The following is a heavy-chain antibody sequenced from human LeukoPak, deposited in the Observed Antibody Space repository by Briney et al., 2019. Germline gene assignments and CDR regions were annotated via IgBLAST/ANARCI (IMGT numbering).Heavy chain of an antibody. CDR3: ARSDYHNSGSHTVFDAFDI. CDR1: GGSISSSNYF. CDR2: IYYSGST. J-gene: IGHJ3*02. V-gene: IGHV4-39*07. D-gene: IGHD3-10*01. Sequence: SETLSLTCTVSGGSISSSNYFWGWIRQPPGKGLEWIGSIYYSGSTYYNPSLKSRVTISVDKSKNQFSLKLSFVTAADTAMYYCARSDYHNSGSHTVFDAFDIWGQGTRVTVSS.